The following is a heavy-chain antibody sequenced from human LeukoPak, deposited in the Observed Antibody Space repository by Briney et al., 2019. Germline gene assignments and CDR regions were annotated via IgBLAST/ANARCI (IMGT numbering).Heavy chain of an antibody. CDR1: GFTVSSNY. D-gene: IGHD2-2*01. Sequence: TGGSLRLSCAASGFTVSSNYMSWVRQAPGKGLEWVSVIYSGGSTYYADSVKGRSTISRDNSKNTLYLQMNSLRAEDTAVYYCARYCSSTSCYYSTLDYWGQGTLVTVSS. CDR3: ARYCSSTSCYYSTLDY. V-gene: IGHV3-66*02. CDR2: IYSGGST. J-gene: IGHJ4*02.